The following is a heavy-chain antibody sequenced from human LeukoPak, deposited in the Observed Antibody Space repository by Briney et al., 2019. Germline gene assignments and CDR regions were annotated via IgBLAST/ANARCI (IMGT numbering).Heavy chain of an antibody. CDR3: ARSTWVLDK. CDR1: GGSIGPYY. D-gene: IGHD3-22*01. Sequence: PSETLSLTCTVSGGSIGPYYWSWIRQPPRKGLEWVGYIYYSGSTNYNPSLKRRVTISLETSISEFSLKLNSVTAEDRAGYYFARSTWVLDKWGQGTLVTVSS. J-gene: IGHJ4*02. V-gene: IGHV4-59*01. CDR2: IYYSGST.